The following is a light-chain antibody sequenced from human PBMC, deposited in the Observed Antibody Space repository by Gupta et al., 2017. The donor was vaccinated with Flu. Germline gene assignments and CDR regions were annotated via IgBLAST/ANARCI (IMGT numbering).Light chain of an antibody. Sequence: DNQMHQSPPSLPASVGDRVTITCRASQNIRGYLNWYQQKPGKAPKVLIYATSNLQSGVPSKFSGSESGTDFTLTVSSLQPEDFATYYCQQSYRTPLTFGQGTKLEI. CDR1: QNIRGY. J-gene: IGKJ2*01. V-gene: IGKV1-39*01. CDR3: QQSYRTPLT. CDR2: ATS.